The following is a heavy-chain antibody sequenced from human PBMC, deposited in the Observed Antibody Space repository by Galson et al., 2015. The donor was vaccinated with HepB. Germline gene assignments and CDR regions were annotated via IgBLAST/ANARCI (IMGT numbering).Heavy chain of an antibody. J-gene: IGHJ4*02. CDR1: GLAFSEYY. CDR2: ISSSSTYT. V-gene: IGHV3-11*06. Sequence: SLRLSCAASGLAFSEYYMSWIRQAPGKGLEWVSYISSSSTYTKYADPVKGRFTISSDNAKNSVYLQMNSLRAEDTAVYYCARARNRGGYSGYDFGYWGQGTLVTVSS. CDR3: ARARNRGGYSGYDFGY. D-gene: IGHD5-12*01.